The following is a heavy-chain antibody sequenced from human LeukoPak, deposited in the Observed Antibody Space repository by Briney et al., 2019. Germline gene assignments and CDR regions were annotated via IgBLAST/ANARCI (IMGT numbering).Heavy chain of an antibody. CDR3: ATGPYNWNYFGY. V-gene: IGHV1-24*01. CDR1: GYTLTELS. D-gene: IGHD1-20*01. J-gene: IGHJ4*02. Sequence: VASVKVSCKVSGYTLTELSMHWVRQAPGKGLEWMGGFDPEDGETIYAQKFQGRVTMTEDTSTDTAYMELSSLRSEDTAVYYCATGPYNWNYFGYWGQGTLVTVSS. CDR2: FDPEDGET.